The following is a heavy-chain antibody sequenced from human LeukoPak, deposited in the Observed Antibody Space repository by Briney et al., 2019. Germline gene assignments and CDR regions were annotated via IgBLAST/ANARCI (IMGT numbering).Heavy chain of an antibody. CDR1: GYSFSTSW. J-gene: IGHJ6*03. D-gene: IGHD6-19*01. CDR3: ARHGWGARYYYYMDV. V-gene: IGHV5-51*01. Sequence: GESLKSSCKATGYSFSTSWIAWVRQMPGKGLEWMGIIYPGDSDIRYSPSFQGQVTISVDKSISTAYLQWRSLEASDTAMYYCARHGWGARYYYYMDVWGNGTTVTVSS. CDR2: IYPGDSDI.